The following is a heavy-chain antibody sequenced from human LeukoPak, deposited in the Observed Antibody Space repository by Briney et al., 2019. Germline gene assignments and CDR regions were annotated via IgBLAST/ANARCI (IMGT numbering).Heavy chain of an antibody. CDR1: GGSISSGDYY. D-gene: IGHD5-12*01. CDR2: IYYSGST. J-gene: IGHJ5*02. Sequence: PSQTLSLTCTVSGGSISSGDYYWSWIRQPPGKGLEWIGYIYYSGSTYYNPSLKSRVTISVDTSKNQFSLKLCSVTAADTAVYYCARQEYSGYDSANWFDPWGQGTLVTVSS. CDR3: ARQEYSGYDSANWFDP. V-gene: IGHV4-30-4*01.